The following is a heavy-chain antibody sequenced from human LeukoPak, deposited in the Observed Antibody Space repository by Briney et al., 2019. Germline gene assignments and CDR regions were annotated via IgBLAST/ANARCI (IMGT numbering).Heavy chain of an antibody. Sequence: GGSLRLSCAASGFTFSSYSMNWVRQAPGKGLECVSSITSTSYIYYADSVKGRFTISRDNSKDTVYLQMNSLRAEDTALYYCAQDRRDTGSTWGQGTLVTVSS. CDR3: AQDRRDTGST. D-gene: IGHD5-18*01. CDR1: GFTFSSYS. CDR2: ITSTSYI. J-gene: IGHJ5*02. V-gene: IGHV3-21*04.